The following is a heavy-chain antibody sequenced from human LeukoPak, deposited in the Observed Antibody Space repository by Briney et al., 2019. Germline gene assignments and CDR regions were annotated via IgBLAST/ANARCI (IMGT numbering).Heavy chain of an antibody. J-gene: IGHJ6*03. CDR2: IYTSGST. Sequence: PSETLSLTCTVSGGSISSGSYYWSWIRQPAGKGLEWIGRIYTSGSTNYNPSLKSRVTISVDTSKNQFSLKLSSVTAADTAVYYCAREPYGSSTFYYYMDVWGKGTTVTVSS. CDR1: GGSISSGSYY. CDR3: AREPYGSSTFYYYMDV. D-gene: IGHD6-6*01. V-gene: IGHV4-61*02.